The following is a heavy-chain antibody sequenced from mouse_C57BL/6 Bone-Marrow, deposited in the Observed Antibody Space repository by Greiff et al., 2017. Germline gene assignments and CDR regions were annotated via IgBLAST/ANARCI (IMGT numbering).Heavy chain of an antibody. CDR3: ARIYYGNPYYYAMDY. V-gene: IGHV5-4*03. CDR2: ISDGGSYT. CDR1: GFTFSSYA. D-gene: IGHD2-1*01. J-gene: IGHJ4*01. Sequence: EVKVVESGGGLVKPGGSLKLSCAASGFTFSSYAMSWVRQTPEKRLEWVATISDGGSYTYYPDNVKGRFTISRDNAKNNLYLQMSHLQSEDTAMYYCARIYYGNPYYYAMDYWGQGTSVTVSS.